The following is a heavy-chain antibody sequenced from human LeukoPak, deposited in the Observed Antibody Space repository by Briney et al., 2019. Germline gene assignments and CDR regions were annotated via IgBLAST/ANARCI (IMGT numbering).Heavy chain of an antibody. CDR2: ISTSGRT. V-gene: IGHV4-61*09. J-gene: IGHJ6*03. D-gene: IGHD5-18*01. CDR1: GGSINSGRYY. Sequence: SETLSLTCTVSGGSINSGRYYWSWIRQPAGRGLEWIGHISTSGRTSYSPSLKSRVTISVDTPKNQFSLKISSVSAADTAVYYCARGLHGYTYGYVPWELYYYMDVWGKGTTVTISS. CDR3: ARGLHGYTYGYVPWELYYYMDV.